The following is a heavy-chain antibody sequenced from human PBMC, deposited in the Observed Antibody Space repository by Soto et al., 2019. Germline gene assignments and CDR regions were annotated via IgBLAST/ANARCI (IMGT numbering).Heavy chain of an antibody. CDR3: ARDANVLRYFDWLSHFDY. CDR2: ISAYNGNT. D-gene: IGHD3-9*01. Sequence: GASVKVSCKASGYTFTSYGISWVRQAPGQGLEWMGWISAYNGNTNYAQKLQGRVTMTTDTSTSTAYMELRSLRSDDTAVYYCARDANVLRYFDWLSHFDYWGQGTLVTVS. J-gene: IGHJ4*02. CDR1: GYTFTSYG. V-gene: IGHV1-18*01.